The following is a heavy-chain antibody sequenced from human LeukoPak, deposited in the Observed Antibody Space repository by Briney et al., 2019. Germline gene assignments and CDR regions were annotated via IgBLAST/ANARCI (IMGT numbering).Heavy chain of an antibody. Sequence: AGGSLRLSCAASGFTFSSYSMNWVRQAPGKGLELVSYISGDSGNIFYADSVKGRFTISRDNAKNSLYLQMNSLRDEDTAVSYCARDLTTVTTFDYWGQGTLVTVSS. CDR1: GFTFSSYS. J-gene: IGHJ4*02. V-gene: IGHV3-48*02. CDR3: ARDLTTVTTFDY. CDR2: ISGDSGNI. D-gene: IGHD4-17*01.